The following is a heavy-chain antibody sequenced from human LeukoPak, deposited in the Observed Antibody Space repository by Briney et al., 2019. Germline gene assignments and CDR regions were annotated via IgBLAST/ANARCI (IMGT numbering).Heavy chain of an antibody. D-gene: IGHD3-9*01. CDR2: LNEDGSHI. V-gene: IGHV3-74*01. Sequence: GGSLRLSCAASGFTFRGYWMHWVRQVPGKGLVWVSRLNEDGSHIDYADSVQGRFTISRDNAQSTLYLQMNSLRVEDTAVYYCVRGSSDWPGIEYRGQGTLVTVSS. CDR3: VRGSSDWPGIEY. J-gene: IGHJ4*02. CDR1: GFTFRGYW.